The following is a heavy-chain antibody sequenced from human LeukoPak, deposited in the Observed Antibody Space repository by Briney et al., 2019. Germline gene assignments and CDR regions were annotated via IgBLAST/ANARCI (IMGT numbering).Heavy chain of an antibody. V-gene: IGHV4-34*01. CDR1: GGSFSGYY. J-gene: IGHJ4*02. CDR2: INHSGST. CDR3: ARWLSDKIDSNGYLDY. Sequence: PSETLSLTCAVYGGSFSGYYWSWIRQPPGKGLEWIGEINHSGSTNYNPSLKSRVTISVDTSKNQFSLKLSSVTAADTAVYYCARWLSDKIDSNGYLDYWGQGTLVAVSS. D-gene: IGHD5-18*01.